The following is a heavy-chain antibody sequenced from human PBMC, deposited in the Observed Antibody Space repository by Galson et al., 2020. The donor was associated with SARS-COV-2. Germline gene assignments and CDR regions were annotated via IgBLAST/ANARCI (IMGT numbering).Heavy chain of an antibody. Sequence: GASVKVSCKVSGYTLTELSMHWVRQAPGKGLEWMGGFDPEDGETIYAQKFQGRVTMTEDTSTDTAYMELSSLRSEDTAVYYCATYSTPYYYDSSGYYYHFDYWGQGTLVTVSS. CDR1: GYTLTELS. CDR3: ATYSTPYYYDSSGYYYHFDY. CDR2: FDPEDGET. D-gene: IGHD3-22*01. V-gene: IGHV1-24*01. J-gene: IGHJ4*02.